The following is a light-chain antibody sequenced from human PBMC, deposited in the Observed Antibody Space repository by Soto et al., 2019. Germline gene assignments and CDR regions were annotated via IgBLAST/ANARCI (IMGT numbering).Light chain of an antibody. CDR3: QQGFT. CDR2: GAS. Sequence: EIVLTQSPVTLSLSPGERATLSCRASQSVSSSYLAWYQQKPGQAPRLLIYGASSRATGIPDRFSGSGSGTDFTLTISRLEPEDFAVYYCQQGFTFGPGTKVDIK. CDR1: QSVSSSY. J-gene: IGKJ3*01. V-gene: IGKV3-20*01.